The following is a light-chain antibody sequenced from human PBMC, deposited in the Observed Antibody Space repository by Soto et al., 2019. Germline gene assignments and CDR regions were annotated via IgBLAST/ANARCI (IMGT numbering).Light chain of an antibody. J-gene: IGLJ1*01. CDR2: GVT. CDR3: SSYAGRSMYV. Sequence: QSALTQPPSASGSPGQSVTFSCTGASSDVGTYDYVSWYQQYPGKAPKLLIYGVTRRPSGVPDRFSGSKSGNTAALTVSGLQDEDEAYYYCSSYAGRSMYVFGNGTKVTVL. V-gene: IGLV2-8*01. CDR1: SSDVGTYDY.